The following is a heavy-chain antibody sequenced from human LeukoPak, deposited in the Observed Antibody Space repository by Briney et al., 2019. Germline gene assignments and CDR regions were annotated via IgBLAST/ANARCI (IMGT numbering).Heavy chain of an antibody. CDR3: ARDDYGSDY. Sequence: ASVKVSCKASGYTFTSYGISWVRQAPGQGLEWMGWISAYNGNTNYAQKLQGRVTMTTDTSTTTVYLQLNNLRSDDTAMYYCARDDYGSDYWGQGTLVTVSS. CDR1: GYTFTSYG. D-gene: IGHD4/OR15-4a*01. V-gene: IGHV1-18*01. CDR2: ISAYNGNT. J-gene: IGHJ4*02.